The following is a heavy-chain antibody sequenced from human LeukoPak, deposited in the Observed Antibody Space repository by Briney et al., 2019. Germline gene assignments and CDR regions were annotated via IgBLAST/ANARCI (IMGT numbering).Heavy chain of an antibody. CDR3: ARDRISMSLYYYYMDV. CDR2: ISYDGSNK. Sequence: GGSLRLSCAASGFTFSSYAMHWVRQAPGKGLEWVAVISYDGSNKYYADSVKGRFTISRDNSKNTLYLQMNSLRAEDTAVYYCARDRISMSLYYYYMDVWGKGTTVTVSS. CDR1: GFTFSSYA. J-gene: IGHJ6*03. D-gene: IGHD2/OR15-2a*01. V-gene: IGHV3-30*01.